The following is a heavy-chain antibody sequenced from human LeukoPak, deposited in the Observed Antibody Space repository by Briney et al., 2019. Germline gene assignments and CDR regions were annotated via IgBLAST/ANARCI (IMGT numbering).Heavy chain of an antibody. D-gene: IGHD5-24*01. Sequence: GRSLRLSCTASGSTFSNYWMSWVRQAPGQGLEWVANIKHDGTGKNYVGSVKGRFTLSRENDKNSVFLQMNNLRDEDTAVYYCARDGNDYNSLDAFDVWGQGTMVTVSS. V-gene: IGHV3-7*01. CDR2: IKHDGTGK. J-gene: IGHJ3*01. CDR1: GSTFSNYW. CDR3: ARDGNDYNSLDAFDV.